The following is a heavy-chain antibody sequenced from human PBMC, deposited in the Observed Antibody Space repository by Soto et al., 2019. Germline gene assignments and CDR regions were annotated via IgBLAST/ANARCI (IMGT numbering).Heavy chain of an antibody. CDR1: GGSFSGYY. CDR2: INHSGST. D-gene: IGHD6-19*01. V-gene: IGHV4-34*01. J-gene: IGHJ4*02. CDR3: ARGRRWLVRSFDY. Sequence: SETLSLTCAVYGGSFSGYYWSWIRQPPGKGLEWIGEINHSGSTNYNPSLKSRVTISVDTSKNQFSLKLSSVTAADTAVYYCARGRRWLVRSFDYWGQGTLVTVSS.